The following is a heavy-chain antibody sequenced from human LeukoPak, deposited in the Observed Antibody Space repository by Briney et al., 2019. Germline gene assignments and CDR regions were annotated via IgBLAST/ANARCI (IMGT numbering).Heavy chain of an antibody. Sequence: PGRSLRLSCAASGFTFSDYGMHWVRQAPGKGLEWVAVISYDGSNKYYADSVKGRFTISRDNSKNTLYLQMNSLRAEDTAVYYCAKDASIRPYYFDYWGQGTLVTVSS. J-gene: IGHJ4*02. V-gene: IGHV3-30*18. CDR2: ISYDGSNK. CDR3: AKDASIRPYYFDY. CDR1: GFTFSDYG. D-gene: IGHD6-6*01.